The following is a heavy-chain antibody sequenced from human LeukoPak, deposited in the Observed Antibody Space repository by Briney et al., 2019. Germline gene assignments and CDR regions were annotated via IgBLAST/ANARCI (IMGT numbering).Heavy chain of an antibody. Sequence: SETLSLTCTVAGGSISSGAYWWTWIRQDPVKGLEWIGYIYYSGSTYYNPSLKSRVTISVDTSKNQFSLKLSSVTAADTAVYYCAGADSSGYYYAGLDYWGQGTLVTVSS. J-gene: IGHJ4*02. CDR1: GGSISSGAYW. D-gene: IGHD3-22*01. CDR3: AGADSSGYYYAGLDY. V-gene: IGHV4-31*03. CDR2: IYYSGST.